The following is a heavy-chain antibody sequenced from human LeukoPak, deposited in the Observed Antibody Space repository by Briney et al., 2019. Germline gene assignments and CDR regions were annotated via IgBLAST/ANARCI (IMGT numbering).Heavy chain of an antibody. CDR1: GFTFSSYS. Sequence: GGSLRLSCAASGFTFSSYSMNWVRQAPGKGLEWVSSISSSSSYIYYADSVKGRFTISRDNAKNSLYLQMNSLRAEDTAVYYCARLGGIVVVPAAMFDYRGQGTLVTVSS. CDR3: ARLGGIVVVPAAMFDY. V-gene: IGHV3-21*01. CDR2: ISSSSSYI. J-gene: IGHJ4*02. D-gene: IGHD2-2*01.